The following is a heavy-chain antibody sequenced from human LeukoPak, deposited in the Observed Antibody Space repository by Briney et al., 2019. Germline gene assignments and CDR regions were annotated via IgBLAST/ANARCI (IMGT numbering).Heavy chain of an antibody. V-gene: IGHV1-2*04. Sequence: ASVTVSCTASGYTFTGYYMHWVRQAPGQGLEWMGWINPNSGGTNYAQKFQGWVTMTRDTSISTAYMELSRLRSDDTAVYYCARDGGIAAGEFDPWGLGTLVTVSS. CDR1: GYTFTGYY. CDR2: INPNSGGT. CDR3: ARDGGIAAGEFDP. D-gene: IGHD6-13*01. J-gene: IGHJ5*02.